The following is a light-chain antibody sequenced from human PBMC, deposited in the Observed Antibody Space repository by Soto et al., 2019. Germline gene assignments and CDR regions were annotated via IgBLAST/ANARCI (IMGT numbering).Light chain of an antibody. CDR1: QAVDSKF. CDR3: QLYGISVPVT. J-gene: IGKJ5*01. CDR2: GVS. V-gene: IGKV3-20*01. Sequence: IVLTQSPGTLSLSPEETATLSCRASQAVDSKFLAWYQQNPGQAPRLIMFGVSGRATGVPARFSGGVSGTDFTLTIRSLEPEDFAVYYCQLYGISVPVTFGQGTRLQI.